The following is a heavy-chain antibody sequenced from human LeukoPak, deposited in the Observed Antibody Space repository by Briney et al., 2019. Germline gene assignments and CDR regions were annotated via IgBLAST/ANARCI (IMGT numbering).Heavy chain of an antibody. J-gene: IGHJ5*02. V-gene: IGHV4-34*01. CDR3: ARTLFDDFWSGYYGNXFDP. CDR2: INHSGST. D-gene: IGHD3-3*01. Sequence: SETLSLTCAVYGGSFSGYYWSWIRQPPGKGLEWIGEINHSGSTNYNPSLKSRVTISVDTSKNQFSLKLSSVTAADTAVYYCARTLFDDFWSGYYGNXFDPWGQGTLVTVSS. CDR1: GGSFSGYY.